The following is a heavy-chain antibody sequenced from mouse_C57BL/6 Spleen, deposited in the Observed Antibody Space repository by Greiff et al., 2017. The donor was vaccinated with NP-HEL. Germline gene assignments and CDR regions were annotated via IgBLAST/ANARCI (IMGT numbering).Heavy chain of an antibody. CDR3: TRPSYYGSSYWYFDV. V-gene: IGHV6-6*01. CDR1: GFTFSDAW. D-gene: IGHD1-1*01. Sequence: EVQLVESGGGLVQPGGSMKLSCAASGFTFSDAWMDWVRQSPEKGLEWVAEIRNKANNHATYYAESVKGRFTISRDDSKSSVYLQMNSLRAEDTGIYYCTRPSYYGSSYWYFDVWGTGTTVTVSS. CDR2: IRNKANNHAT. J-gene: IGHJ1*03.